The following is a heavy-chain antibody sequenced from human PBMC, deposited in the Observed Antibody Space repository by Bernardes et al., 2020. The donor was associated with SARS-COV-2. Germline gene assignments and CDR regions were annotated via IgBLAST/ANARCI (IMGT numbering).Heavy chain of an antibody. CDR2: LYSGGNT. CDR1: GVNVGDNY. D-gene: IGHD3-10*01. Sequence: GGSLRLSCTVSGVNVGDNYMTWVRQAPGKGLEWVSILYSGGNTYYADSVKGRFTISRDNSKNALFLEMNSLRVEDTAVYYCARVRYSYGPGSPGRSFDVWGTGTTVTVSS. V-gene: IGHV3-53*01. J-gene: IGHJ6*04. CDR3: ARVRYSYGPGSPGRSFDV.